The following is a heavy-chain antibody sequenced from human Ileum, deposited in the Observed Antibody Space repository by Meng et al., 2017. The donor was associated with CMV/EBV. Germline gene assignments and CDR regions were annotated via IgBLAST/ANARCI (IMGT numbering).Heavy chain of an antibody. V-gene: IGHV3-30*04. CDR3: ARDGGWIINGLDY. D-gene: IGHD5-12*01. CDR1: GFTFSSYA. CDR2: ISYDGSNK. Sequence: GGSLRLSCAASGFTFSSYAMHWVRQAPGKGLEWVAVISYDGSNKYYADSVKGRFTISRDNSKNTLYLKMNSLRAEDTAVYYCARDGGWIINGLDYWGQGTLVTVSS. J-gene: IGHJ4*02.